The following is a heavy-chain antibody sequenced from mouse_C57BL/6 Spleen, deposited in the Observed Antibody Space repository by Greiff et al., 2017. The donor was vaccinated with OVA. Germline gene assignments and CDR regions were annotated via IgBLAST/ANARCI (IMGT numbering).Heavy chain of an antibody. J-gene: IGHJ4*01. Sequence: VKLQESGAELVRPGASVTLSCKASGYTFTDYEMHWVQQTPVHGLEWIGAIDPETGGSAYNQKFSGTAILTADKSYSTAFMELRSLTSEDSAVYYCTGLLRYLYAMDYWGQGTSVTVSS. CDR1: GYTFTDYE. D-gene: IGHD1-1*01. CDR2: IDPETGGS. CDR3: TGLLRYLYAMDY. V-gene: IGHV1-15*01.